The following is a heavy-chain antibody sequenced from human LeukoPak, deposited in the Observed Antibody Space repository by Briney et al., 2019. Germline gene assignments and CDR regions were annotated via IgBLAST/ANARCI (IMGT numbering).Heavy chain of an antibody. CDR1: GYTFTGYY. J-gene: IGHJ5*02. CDR3: ARDTVVPAALVEWFDP. V-gene: IGHV1-2*02. CDR2: INPNSGGT. D-gene: IGHD2-2*01. Sequence: ASVKVSCKASGYTFTGYYMHWARQAPGQGLEWMGWINPNSGGTNYAQKFQGRVTMTRDTSISTAYMELSRLRSDDTAVYYCARDTVVPAALVEWFDPWGQGTLVTVSS.